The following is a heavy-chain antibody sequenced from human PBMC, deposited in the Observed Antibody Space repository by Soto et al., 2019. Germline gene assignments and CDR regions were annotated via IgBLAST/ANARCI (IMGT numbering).Heavy chain of an antibody. D-gene: IGHD6-19*01. V-gene: IGHV3-30-3*01. CDR2: ISYDGSNK. J-gene: IGHJ2*01. Sequence: QVQLVESGGGVVQPGRSLRLSCAASGFTFSSYAMHWVRQAPGKGLEWVAVISYDGSNKYYADSVKGRFTISRDNSKNTMYLQMNRLRLKDAAVDEYSRDLGESRGLAYCGIDLWGRGTMVTVSS. CDR1: GFTFSSYA. CDR3: SRDLGESRGLAYCGIDL.